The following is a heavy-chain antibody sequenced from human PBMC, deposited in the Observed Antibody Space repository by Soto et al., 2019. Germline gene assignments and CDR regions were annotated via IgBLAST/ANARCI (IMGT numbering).Heavy chain of an antibody. Sequence: ETLSLTCEVSGDSFSGYFCNWLRQPPGKGLEWIGEISRVGRARYNPSLETRITISVDTSKTQFSLNLTSVTDADTAVYYCARGYGYFRQWGQGALVTVSS. CDR1: GDSFSGYF. CDR2: ISRVGRA. V-gene: IGHV4-34*01. J-gene: IGHJ4*02. CDR3: ARGYGYFRQ. D-gene: IGHD4-17*01.